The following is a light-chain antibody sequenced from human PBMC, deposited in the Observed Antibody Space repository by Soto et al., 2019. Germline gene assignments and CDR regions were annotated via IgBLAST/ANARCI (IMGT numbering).Light chain of an antibody. CDR2: EGS. V-gene: IGLV2-23*01. J-gene: IGLJ1*01. CDR3: CSYAGNSTYV. CDR1: SSDVGSYNL. Sequence: QSVLTQPASVSGSPGQSITISCTGTSSDVGSYNLVSWYQQHPGKAPKLMIYEGSKRPSGASNRFSGSKSGNTASLTISGLQAEDEADYYCCSYAGNSTYVFGTGTKV.